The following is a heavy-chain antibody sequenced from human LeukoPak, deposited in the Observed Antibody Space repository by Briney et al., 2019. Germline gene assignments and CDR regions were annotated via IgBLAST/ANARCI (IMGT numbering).Heavy chain of an antibody. D-gene: IGHD3-10*01. J-gene: IGHJ4*02. Sequence: GGSLRLSCAASGFTFSNAWMSWVRQAPGKGLEWVGRIKSKTDGGTTDYAAPVKGRFTISRDDSKNTLYLQMNSLKTEDTAVYYCTTGRYYYGSGSYYNAEFTAPYFDYWGQGTLVTVSS. CDR2: IKSKTDGGTT. V-gene: IGHV3-15*01. CDR3: TTGRYYYGSGSYYNAEFTAPYFDY. CDR1: GFTFSNAW.